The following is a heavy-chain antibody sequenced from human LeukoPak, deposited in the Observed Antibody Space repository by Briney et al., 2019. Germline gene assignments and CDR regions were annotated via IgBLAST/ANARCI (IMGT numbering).Heavy chain of an antibody. D-gene: IGHD2-15*01. Sequence: SETLSLTCSVSGGSNSSYYWSWIRQPAGKGLEWIGRIYTSGSTNYNPSLKSRVTMSVDTSKNQFSLKLSSVTAADTAVYYCARVEEDIYCSGGSCRLYNWFDPWGQGTLVTVSS. V-gene: IGHV4-4*07. CDR3: ARVEEDIYCSGGSCRLYNWFDP. CDR2: IYTSGST. CDR1: GGSNSSYY. J-gene: IGHJ5*02.